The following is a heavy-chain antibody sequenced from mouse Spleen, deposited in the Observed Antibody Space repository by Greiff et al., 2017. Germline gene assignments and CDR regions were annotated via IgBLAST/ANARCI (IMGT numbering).Heavy chain of an antibody. Sequence: EVQLVESGGDLVKPGGSLKLSCAASGFTFSSYGMSWVRQTPDKRLEWVATISSGGSYTYYPDSVKGRFTISRDNAKNTLYLQMSSLKSEDTAMYYWARQDYDLAWFAYWGQGTLVTVSA. CDR2: ISSGGSYT. J-gene: IGHJ3*01. CDR1: GFTFSSYG. V-gene: IGHV5-6*01. CDR3: ARQDYDLAWFAY. D-gene: IGHD2-4*01.